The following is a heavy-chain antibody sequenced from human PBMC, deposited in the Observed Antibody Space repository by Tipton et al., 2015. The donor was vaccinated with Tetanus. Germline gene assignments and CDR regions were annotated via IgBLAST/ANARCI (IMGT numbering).Heavy chain of an antibody. V-gene: IGHV4-30-4*01. CDR2: IYYSGST. CDR3: ARENDRVLAFDI. D-gene: IGHD3-22*01. J-gene: IGHJ3*02. CDR1: GGSISSGDYY. Sequence: TLSLTCTVSGGSISSGDYYWSWIRQPPGKGLEWIGYIYYSGSTYYNPSLKSRVTISVDTSKNQFSLKLSSVTAADTAVYYCARENDRVLAFDIWGQGTMVTVSS.